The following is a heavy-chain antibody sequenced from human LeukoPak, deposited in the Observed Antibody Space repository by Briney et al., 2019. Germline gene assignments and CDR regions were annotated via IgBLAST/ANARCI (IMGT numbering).Heavy chain of an antibody. V-gene: IGHV4-34*01. J-gene: IGHJ4*02. CDR3: ARAHDSSSCIDY. CDR1: GGSFSGYY. Sequence: SETLSLTCAVYGGSFSGYYWSWIRQPPGKGLEWIGEINHSGSTNYNPSLKSRVTISVDTSKNQFSLKLSSVTAADTAVYYCARAHDSSSCIDYWGQGNLVTVSS. CDR2: INHSGST. D-gene: IGHD6-13*01.